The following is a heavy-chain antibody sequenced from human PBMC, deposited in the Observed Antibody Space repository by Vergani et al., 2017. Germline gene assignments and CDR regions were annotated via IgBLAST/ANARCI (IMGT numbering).Heavy chain of an antibody. J-gene: IGHJ5*02. CDR1: GGSISSSSYY. CDR2: IYYSGST. D-gene: IGHD6-13*01. V-gene: IGHV4-39*07. Sequence: QLQLQESGPGLVKPSETLSLTCTVSGGSISSSSYYWGWIRQPPGKGLEWIGSIYYSGSTNYNPSLKSRVTISVDTSKNQFSLKLSSVTAADTAVYYCARAVTNQPGIAAAGFDWFDPWGQGTLVTVSS. CDR3: ARAVTNQPGIAAAGFDWFDP.